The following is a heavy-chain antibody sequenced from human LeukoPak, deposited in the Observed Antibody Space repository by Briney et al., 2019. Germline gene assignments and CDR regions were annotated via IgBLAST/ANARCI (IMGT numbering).Heavy chain of an antibody. CDR3: VKDLGYGDGLWASPFDY. CDR1: GFTLGSYA. V-gene: IGHV3-64D*06. Sequence: PGGSLRLSCPASGFTLGSYAMHWVRQAPGKGLEYVSAISTSGGSTYYADSVKGRFTISRDNSKNTLYLQMSSLRAEDTAVCYCVKDLGYGDGLWASPFDYWGQGTLVTVSS. D-gene: IGHD4-17*01. J-gene: IGHJ4*02. CDR2: ISTSGGST.